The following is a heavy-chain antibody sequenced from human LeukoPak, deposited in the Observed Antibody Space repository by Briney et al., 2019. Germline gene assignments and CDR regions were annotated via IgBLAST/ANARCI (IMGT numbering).Heavy chain of an antibody. Sequence: GESLKISCQGSGYSFSTYWITWVRQMPGKGLEWMGIIYPGDSDTRYSPSFQGQVTISADKSISTAYLQWSSLKASDTAMYYCARTGGERAGAIDYWGQGTLVTVSS. V-gene: IGHV5-51*01. J-gene: IGHJ4*02. D-gene: IGHD4/OR15-4a*01. CDR3: ARTGGERAGAIDY. CDR1: GYSFSTYW. CDR2: IYPGDSDT.